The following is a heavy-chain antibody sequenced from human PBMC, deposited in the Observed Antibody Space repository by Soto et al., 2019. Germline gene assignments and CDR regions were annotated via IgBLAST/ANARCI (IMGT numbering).Heavy chain of an antibody. D-gene: IGHD6-13*01. V-gene: IGHV3-30*18. J-gene: IGHJ4*02. Sequence: LRLSCAASGFTFSSYGMHWVRQAPGKGLEWVAVISYDGSNKYYADSVKGRFTISRDNSKNTLYLQMNSLRAEDTAVYYCAKDSRIAAAAFDYWGQGTLVTVSS. CDR3: AKDSRIAAAAFDY. CDR1: GFTFSSYG. CDR2: ISYDGSNK.